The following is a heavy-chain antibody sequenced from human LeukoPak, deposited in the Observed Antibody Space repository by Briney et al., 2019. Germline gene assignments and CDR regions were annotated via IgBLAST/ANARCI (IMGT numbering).Heavy chain of an antibody. D-gene: IGHD3-10*01. CDR2: IKQDGSEK. J-gene: IGHJ4*02. CDR1: GFTFSSYW. V-gene: IGHV3-7*01. CDR3: ARASGGFYGSGSSDY. Sequence: GGSLRLSCAASGFTFSSYWMSWARQAPGKGLEWVANIKQDGSEKYYVDSVKGRFTISRDNAKNSLYLQMNSLRAEDTAVYYCARASGGFYGSGSSDYWGQGTLVTVSS.